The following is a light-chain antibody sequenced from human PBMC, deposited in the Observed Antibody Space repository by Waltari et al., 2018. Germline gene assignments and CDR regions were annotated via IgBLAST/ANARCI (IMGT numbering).Light chain of an antibody. CDR1: QSNSSY. J-gene: IGKJ5*01. Sequence: DIQMTQSPSSLSASVGDRVSITCRASQSNSSYLNWYQQKPGKAPKLLIYAASSLQSGVPSRFSGRGSGTDFTLTISSLQPEDFATYYCQQSYSTPITFGQGTRLEIK. V-gene: IGKV1-39*01. CDR2: AAS. CDR3: QQSYSTPIT.